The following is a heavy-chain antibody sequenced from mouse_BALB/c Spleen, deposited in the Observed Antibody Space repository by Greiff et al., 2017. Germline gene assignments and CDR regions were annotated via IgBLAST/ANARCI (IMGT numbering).Heavy chain of an antibody. J-gene: IGHJ4*01. CDR3: TRRGNSGGYCAMDY. CDR1: GYTFTSYW. V-gene: IGHV1-5*01. D-gene: IGHD2-1*01. Sequence: VQLQQSGPVLARPGASVKMSCKASGYTFTSYWMHWVKQRPGQGLEWIGAIYPGNSDTSYYQKFKGKAKLNAVTSTRTAFMVLSSQTNEDSAVYCCTRRGNSGGYCAMDYWGQGTSVTVSS. CDR2: IYPGNSDT.